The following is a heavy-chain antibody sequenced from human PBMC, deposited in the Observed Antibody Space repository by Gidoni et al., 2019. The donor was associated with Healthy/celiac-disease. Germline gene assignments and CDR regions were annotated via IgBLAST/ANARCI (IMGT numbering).Heavy chain of an antibody. CDR1: GGSISSSY. V-gene: IGHV4-59*01. D-gene: IGHD6-19*01. CDR2: IYYGGST. CDR3: ARADSSGWYGGVDY. Sequence: QVHLQESGPGLVKPSETLSLTCTVSGGSISSSYWSWTRQPPGKGLEWIWYIYYGGSTNYNPSLKSLVTISVDTSKNQFSLKLSSVTAADTAVYYCARADSSGWYGGVDYWGQGTLVTVSS. J-gene: IGHJ4*02.